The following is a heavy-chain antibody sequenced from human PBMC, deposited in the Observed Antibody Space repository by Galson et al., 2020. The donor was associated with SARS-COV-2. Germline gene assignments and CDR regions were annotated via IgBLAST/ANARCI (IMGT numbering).Heavy chain of an antibody. CDR3: ARATEMATFNYVDY. V-gene: IGHV1-2*04. D-gene: IGHD5-12*01. CDR1: GYTFTAYY. CDR2: INPNTGGT. Sequence: ASVKVSCTTSGYTFTAYYIHWVRQAPGQGLEWMGWINPNTGGTNYAQKFQGWVTMTRDTSISTAYMALSRLKSDDTAVYYCARATEMATFNYVDYWGQGTLGTVSS. J-gene: IGHJ4*02.